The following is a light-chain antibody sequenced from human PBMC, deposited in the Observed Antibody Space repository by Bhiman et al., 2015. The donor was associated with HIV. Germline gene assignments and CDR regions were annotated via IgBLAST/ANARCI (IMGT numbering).Light chain of an antibody. J-gene: IGLJ3*02. CDR3: AAWDDSLNGWV. CDR1: NSNIGNNY. Sequence: QSVLTQPPSVSAAPGQKVTISCSGSNSNIGNNYVTWYQQFPGTAPKVLIYDNSRRPSGIPARFSGSKSGTSASLAISGLQAEDEADYYCAAWDDSLNGWVFGGGTKLTVL. V-gene: IGLV1-51*01. CDR2: DNS.